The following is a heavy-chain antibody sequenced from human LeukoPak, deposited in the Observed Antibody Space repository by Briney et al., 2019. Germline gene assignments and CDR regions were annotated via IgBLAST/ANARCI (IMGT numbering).Heavy chain of an antibody. Sequence: SETLSLTCSVYGGSFSGYYWSWIRQPPGKGLEWIGEINHSGSTNYNSSLKSRVTISLDTSKKQFSLKLRSVTAADTAVYYCASTARCSTTCPLDYWGQGTLVTVSS. J-gene: IGHJ4*02. CDR1: GGSFSGYY. D-gene: IGHD2-2*01. CDR3: ASTARCSTTCPLDY. CDR2: INHSGST. V-gene: IGHV4-34*01.